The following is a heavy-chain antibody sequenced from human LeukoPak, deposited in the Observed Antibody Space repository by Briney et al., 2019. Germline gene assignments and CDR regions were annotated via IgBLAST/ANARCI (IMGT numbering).Heavy chain of an antibody. V-gene: IGHV3-30*01. Sequence: CSADSVKGRFTISGDSPKNTLYLQMDSLRAEDMAVYYCARARGGTYGDFFDYWGQGTLVSVSS. J-gene: IGHJ4*02. CDR3: ARARGGTYGDFFDY. D-gene: IGHD1-26*01.